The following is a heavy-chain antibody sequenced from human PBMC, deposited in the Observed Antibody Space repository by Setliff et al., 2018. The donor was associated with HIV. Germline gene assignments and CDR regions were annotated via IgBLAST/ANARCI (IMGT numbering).Heavy chain of an antibody. V-gene: IGHV4-39*07. CDR1: GGSVSSSLYY. CDR2: MYYSGST. J-gene: IGHJ4*01. Sequence: SETLSLTCTVSGGSVSSSLYYWGWIRQPPGKTLEWIGSMYYSGSTYYSSSLKSRVSISLDTSKNQFSLRLTSVTAADTAVYYCARGAPYCNHGICHLFDYWGHGNLVTVSS. D-gene: IGHD2-8*01. CDR3: ARGAPYCNHGICHLFDY.